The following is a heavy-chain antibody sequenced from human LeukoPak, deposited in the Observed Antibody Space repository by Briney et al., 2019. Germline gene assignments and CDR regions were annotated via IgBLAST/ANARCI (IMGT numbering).Heavy chain of an antibody. CDR3: AKDFSSGTGHPSALHI. CDR2: ISYDGSYK. V-gene: IGHV3-30*18. Sequence: GWSLRLSCTASGYTFNTYGIHWVRQAPGKGLEWVAIISYDGSYKYYADSVKGRFTISRDNSKNTLFLQMNSLRDEDTAVYYCAKDFSSGTGHPSALHIWGQGTMVTVSS. D-gene: IGHD1-14*01. CDR1: GYTFNTYG. J-gene: IGHJ3*02.